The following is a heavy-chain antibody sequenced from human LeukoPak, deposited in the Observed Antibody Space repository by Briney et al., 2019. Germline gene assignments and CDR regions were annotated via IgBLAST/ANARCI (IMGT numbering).Heavy chain of an antibody. J-gene: IGHJ3*02. CDR3: ARRLLVDAFDI. CDR1: GYSFTSYW. D-gene: IGHD6-6*01. CDR2: IYPGDSDT. Sequence: GESLKISCKGSGYSFTSYWIGCVRQMPGKGLEWMGIIYPGDSDTRYSPSFQVQVTISADKSISTAYLQWSSLKASHTAMYYFARRLLVDAFDIWGQGTMVTVSS. V-gene: IGHV5-51*01.